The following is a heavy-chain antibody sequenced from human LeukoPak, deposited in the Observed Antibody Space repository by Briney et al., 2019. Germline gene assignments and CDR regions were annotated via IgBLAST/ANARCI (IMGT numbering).Heavy chain of an antibody. CDR1: GYTFTSYG. V-gene: IGHV1-46*01. Sequence: ASVKVSCKASGYTFTSYGISWVRQAPGQGLEWMGIINPSGGSTSYAQKFQGRVTMTRDTSTSTVYMELSSLRSEDTAVYYCAATVTTPYYMDVWGKGTTVTVSS. CDR3: AATVTTPYYMDV. D-gene: IGHD4-11*01. J-gene: IGHJ6*03. CDR2: INPSGGST.